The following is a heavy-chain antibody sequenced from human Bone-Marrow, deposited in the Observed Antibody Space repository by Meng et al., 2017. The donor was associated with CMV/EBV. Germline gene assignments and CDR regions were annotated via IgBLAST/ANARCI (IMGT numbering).Heavy chain of an antibody. CDR2: IRSDGYNK. CDR1: GFSVSSYG. D-gene: IGHD5-24*01. V-gene: IGHV3-30*02. J-gene: IGHJ4*02. Sequence: GESLKISCAASGFSVSSYGMHWVRQAPGKGLEWVTNIRSDGYNKFYTDSVKGRFTISRDISKNTLDLQMDSLRAEDTALYYCAKSRDGYTHGLAYWGQGILVYVSS. CDR3: AKSRDGYTHGLAY.